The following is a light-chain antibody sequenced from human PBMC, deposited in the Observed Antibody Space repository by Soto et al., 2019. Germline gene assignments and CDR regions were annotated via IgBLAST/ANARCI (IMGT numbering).Light chain of an antibody. CDR2: DAS. J-gene: IGKJ3*01. Sequence: DVQMTQSPPSLSASVGDRVTITCRASQTIDRALNWYQQKPGKAPNLLIYDASNLQSGVPSRFSGSRSGTDLTLTISSLQPDDFATYSCQQSHSLPFTFGPGTKVDIK. V-gene: IGKV1-39*01. CDR1: QTIDRA. CDR3: QQSHSLPFT.